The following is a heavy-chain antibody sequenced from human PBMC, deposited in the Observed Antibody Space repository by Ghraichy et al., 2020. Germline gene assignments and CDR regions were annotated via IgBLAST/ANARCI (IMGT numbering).Heavy chain of an antibody. J-gene: IGHJ4*02. CDR1: GGSISSSSYY. CDR2: IYYSGST. D-gene: IGHD2-2*01. Sequence: SQTLSLTCTVSGGSISSSSYYWGWIRQPPGKGLEWIGSIYYSGSTYYNPSLKSRVTISVDTSKNQFSLKLSSVTAADTAVYYCARECGTSASAFCGYWGQGTLVTVPS. CDR3: ARECGTSASAFCGY. V-gene: IGHV4-39*07.